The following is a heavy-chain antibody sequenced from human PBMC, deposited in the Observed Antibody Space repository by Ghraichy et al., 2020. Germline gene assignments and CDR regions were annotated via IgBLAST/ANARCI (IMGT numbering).Heavy chain of an antibody. CDR3: AKGDFLDYGGNFDAFDI. D-gene: IGHD4-23*01. J-gene: IGHJ3*02. CDR2: ISGDGGST. V-gene: IGHV3-43*02. CDR1: GFTFDDYA. Sequence: GGSLRLSCAASGFTFDDYAMHWVRQAPGKGLEWVSLISGDGGSTYYADSVKGRFTISRDNSKNSLYLQMNSLRTEDTALYYCAKGDFLDYGGNFDAFDIWGQGTMVTVSS.